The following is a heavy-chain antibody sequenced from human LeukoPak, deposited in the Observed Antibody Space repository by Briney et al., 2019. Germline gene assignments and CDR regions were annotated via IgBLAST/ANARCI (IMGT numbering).Heavy chain of an antibody. D-gene: IGHD1-26*01. CDR1: GYSISSGYY. V-gene: IGHV4-38-2*02. CDR3: ARERVSGSYASPLDY. CDR2: IYHSGST. J-gene: IGHJ4*02. Sequence: SETLPLTCAVSGYSISSGYYWGWIRQPPGKGLEWIGSIYHSGSTYYNPSLKSRVAISVDTSKNQFSLKLSSVTAADTAVYYCARERVSGSYASPLDYWGQGTLVTVSS.